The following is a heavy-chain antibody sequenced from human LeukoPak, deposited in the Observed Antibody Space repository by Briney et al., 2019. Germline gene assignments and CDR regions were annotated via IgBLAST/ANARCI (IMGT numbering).Heavy chain of an antibody. CDR2: IRYDGFNK. Sequence: GGSLRLSCAASGFTFSNYGMHWVRQAPGKGLEWVASIRYDGFNKYYADSLKGRFTISRDNSKNTLYLQMNSLRAEDTAVYYCAKKTIVGATVDAFDIWGQGTMVIVSS. V-gene: IGHV3-30*02. CDR3: AKKTIVGATVDAFDI. CDR1: GFTFSNYG. J-gene: IGHJ3*02. D-gene: IGHD1-26*01.